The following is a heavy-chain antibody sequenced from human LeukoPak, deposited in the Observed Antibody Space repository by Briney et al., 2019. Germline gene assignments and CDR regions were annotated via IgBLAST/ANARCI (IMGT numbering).Heavy chain of an antibody. D-gene: IGHD2-15*01. J-gene: IGHJ5*02. CDR1: GLTFSTYS. V-gene: IGHV3-48*01. Sequence: GGSLRLSCGASGLTFSTYSMNWVRQAPGKGLEWVSYISSDSGARYYADSVKGRFTISRDNGKNSLYLQMNSLRAEDTAVYYCARATQPGFDPWGQGTLVTVSS. CDR3: ARATQPGFDP. CDR2: ISSDSGAR.